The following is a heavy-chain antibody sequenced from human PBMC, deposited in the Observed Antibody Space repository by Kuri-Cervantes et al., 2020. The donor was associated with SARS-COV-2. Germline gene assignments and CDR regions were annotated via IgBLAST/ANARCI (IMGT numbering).Heavy chain of an antibody. V-gene: IGHV3-69-1*01. CDR2: ISSSSTI. D-gene: IGHD3-9*01. J-gene: IGHJ6*03. CDR1: GFTFSDYY. CDR3: ARRPYYDILTGLLLSPPENYYMDV. Sequence: GESLKISCAASGFTFSDYYMNWVRQAPGKGLEWVSSISSSSTIYYADSVKGRFTISRDNAKNSLYLQMNSLRAEDTAVYYCARRPYYDILTGLLLSPPENYYMDVWGKGTTVTVSS.